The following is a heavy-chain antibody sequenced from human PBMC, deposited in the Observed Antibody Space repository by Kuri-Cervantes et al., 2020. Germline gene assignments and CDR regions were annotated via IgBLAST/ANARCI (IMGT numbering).Heavy chain of an antibody. V-gene: IGHV3-74*01. D-gene: IGHD5-18*01. CDR3: ARAGQVDSYLTRFDY. Sequence: GESLKIFCAASGFTFSSYWMHWVRQAPGKGLVWVSRINSDGSSTSYADSVKGRFTISRDNAKNSLYLQMNSLRAEDTAVYYCARAGQVDSYLTRFDYWGQGTLVTVSS. CDR1: GFTFSSYW. CDR2: INSDGSST. J-gene: IGHJ4*02.